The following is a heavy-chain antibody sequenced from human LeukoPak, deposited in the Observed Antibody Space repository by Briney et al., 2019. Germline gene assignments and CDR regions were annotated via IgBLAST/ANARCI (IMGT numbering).Heavy chain of an antibody. J-gene: IGHJ3*02. V-gene: IGHV4-39*02. CDR2: IYYSGTS. D-gene: IGHD3-3*01. CDR1: GGSISTTSYY. CDR3: AREATIFHAFDI. Sequence: SETLSLTCNVSGGSISTTSYYWDWIRQPPGKGLEWIASIYYSGTSYYNPSLKSRLTISIDTSKNQFSLKLSSVTAADTAVYYCAREATIFHAFDIWGQGTMVTVSS.